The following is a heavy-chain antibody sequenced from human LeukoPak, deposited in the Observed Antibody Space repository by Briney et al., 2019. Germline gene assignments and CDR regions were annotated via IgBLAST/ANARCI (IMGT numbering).Heavy chain of an antibody. V-gene: IGHV3-7*01. CDR2: IKEDGSDK. D-gene: IGHD2-21*02. Sequence: GGSLRLSCVASGFTFETYWMSWVRQAPGKGLEWVANIKEDGSDKNYVDSVKGRFTISRDNAQKSLYLQMISLRVEDTAVYYCTRWTDWYFDLWGRGTLVTVSS. CDR1: GFTFETYW. CDR3: TRWTDWYFDL. J-gene: IGHJ2*01.